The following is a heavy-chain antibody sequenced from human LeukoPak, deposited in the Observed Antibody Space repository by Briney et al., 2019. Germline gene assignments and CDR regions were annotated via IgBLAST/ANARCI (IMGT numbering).Heavy chain of an antibody. CDR2: ISGSGGST. Sequence: GGSLRLSCVGSGFTFENYAMTWVRRAPGKGLEWVSAISGSGGSTYYADSVKGRFTISRDNSKNTLYLQMNSRRAEDTAVYYCAKDLVPYSYGSFDYWGQGTLVIVSS. V-gene: IGHV3-23*01. D-gene: IGHD5-18*01. CDR3: AKDLVPYSYGSFDY. J-gene: IGHJ4*02. CDR1: GFTFENYA.